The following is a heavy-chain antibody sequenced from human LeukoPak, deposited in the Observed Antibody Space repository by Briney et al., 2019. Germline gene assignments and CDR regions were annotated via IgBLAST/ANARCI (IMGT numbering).Heavy chain of an antibody. D-gene: IGHD3-9*01. CDR2: INFYNGNI. V-gene: IGHV1-18*01. CDR3: ARVGDILTGYPYYFDY. J-gene: IGHJ4*02. CDR1: GYTFTTYG. Sequence: ASVKVSCKASGYTFTTYGISWVRQAPGQGLEWMGWINFYNGNIDYAQKLQGRVTMTTDTSTSTAYMELRSLRSDDTAVYHCARVGDILTGYPYYFDYWGQGTLVTVSS.